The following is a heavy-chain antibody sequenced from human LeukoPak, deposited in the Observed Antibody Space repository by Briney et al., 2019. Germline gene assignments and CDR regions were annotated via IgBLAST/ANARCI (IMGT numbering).Heavy chain of an antibody. CDR3: ARAKPKNMVRGLIMRRESRYYFDY. V-gene: IGHV3-48*03. J-gene: IGHJ4*02. CDR2: ISSSGSTI. D-gene: IGHD3-10*01. CDR1: GFTFSSYE. Sequence: GSLRLSCAASGFTFSSYEMNWVRQAPGKGLEWVSYISSSGSTIYYAASVKGRFTISRDNSKSTLYIQMNSLRAEDTAVYYCARAKPKNMVRGLIMRRESRYYFDYWGQGTLVTVSS.